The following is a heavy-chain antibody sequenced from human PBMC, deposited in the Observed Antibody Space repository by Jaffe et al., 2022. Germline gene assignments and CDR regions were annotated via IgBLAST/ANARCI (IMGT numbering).Heavy chain of an antibody. J-gene: IGHJ5*02. Sequence: QVQLQQWGAGLLKPSETLSLTCAVYGGSFSGYYWSWIRQPPGKGLEWIGEINHSGSTNYNPSLKSRVTISVDTSKNQFSLKLSSVTAADTAVYYCARTAPYRIVVVPAARGGWFDPWGQGTLVTVSS. V-gene: IGHV4-34*01. CDR1: GGSFSGYY. D-gene: IGHD2-2*01. CDR2: INHSGST. CDR3: ARTAPYRIVVVPAARGGWFDP.